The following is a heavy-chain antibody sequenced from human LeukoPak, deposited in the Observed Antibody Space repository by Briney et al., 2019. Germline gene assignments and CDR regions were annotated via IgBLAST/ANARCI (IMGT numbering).Heavy chain of an antibody. J-gene: IGHJ6*03. CDR3: ARASITYYYYYYMGV. V-gene: IGHV4-59*01. CDR2: IHYSGST. Sequence: PSETLSLTCTVSGGSITNYYWTWIRQPPGKGLEWIGYIHYSGSTNYNPSLKSRVTISVDTSKDQFSLKLSSVTAADTAVYYCARASITYYYYYYMGVWGKGTTVTVSS. CDR1: GGSITNYY. D-gene: IGHD1-14*01.